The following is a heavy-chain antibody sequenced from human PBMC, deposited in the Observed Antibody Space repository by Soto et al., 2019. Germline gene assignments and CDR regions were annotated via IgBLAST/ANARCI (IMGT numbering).Heavy chain of an antibody. CDR2: ISGSGGST. D-gene: IGHD6-13*01. J-gene: IGHJ4*02. Sequence: GGSLRLSCAASGFTFSSYAMSWVRQAPGKGLEWVSAISGSGGSTYYADSVKGRFTISRDNSKNTLYLQMNSLRAEDTAVYYCAKCWSSWYRGYYFDYWGQGTLVTVSS. CDR1: GFTFSSYA. V-gene: IGHV3-23*01. CDR3: AKCWSSWYRGYYFDY.